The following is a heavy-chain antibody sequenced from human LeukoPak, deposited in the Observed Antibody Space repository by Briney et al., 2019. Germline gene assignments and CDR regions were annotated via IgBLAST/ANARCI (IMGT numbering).Heavy chain of an antibody. D-gene: IGHD2-15*01. V-gene: IGHV3-33*01. J-gene: IGHJ4*02. CDR2: IWYDGSNE. CDR3: AREIDCSDGRCYRGEFGY. Sequence: GGSLRLSCATSGFTFSTYAMHWLRQAPGKGLEWVAVIWYDGSNEHYVDSVKGRFTISRDNSINTLSLQMNSLRVEDTAVYYYAREIDCSDGRCYRGEFGYWGQGTTVTVSS. CDR1: GFTFSTYA.